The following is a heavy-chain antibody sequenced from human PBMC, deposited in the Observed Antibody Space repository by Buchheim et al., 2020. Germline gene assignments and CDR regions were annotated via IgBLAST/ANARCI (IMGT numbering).Heavy chain of an antibody. CDR1: GFTFSNAW. J-gene: IGHJ4*02. V-gene: IGHV3-15*01. CDR3: TTAYYDSSGYYLIDY. D-gene: IGHD3-22*01. CDR2: IKSKTDGGTT. Sequence: EVQLVESGGGLVKPGGSLRLSCAASGFTFSNAWMSWVRQAPGTGLEWVGRIKSKTDGGTTDYAAPGKGRFTIPRDDSKNPPSLQMNSLKTEDTAVYYCTTAYYDSSGYYLIDYWGQGTL.